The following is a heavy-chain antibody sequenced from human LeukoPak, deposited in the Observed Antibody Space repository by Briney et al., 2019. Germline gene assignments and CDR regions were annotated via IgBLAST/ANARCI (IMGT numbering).Heavy chain of an antibody. D-gene: IGHD2-2*01. CDR3: ARGALCTAASCYSTPYYIDY. CDR2: LHYGGST. V-gene: IGHV4-39*07. CDR1: GGSISVTGHY. Sequence: PSETLSLTCAVSGGSISVTGHYWGWIRQPPGKGLEWIGSLHYGGSTYHSPSLKNRVTISVDTSKNQFSLKLTSVTAADTAVYYCARGALCTAASCYSTPYYIDYWGQGTLVNVSS. J-gene: IGHJ4*02.